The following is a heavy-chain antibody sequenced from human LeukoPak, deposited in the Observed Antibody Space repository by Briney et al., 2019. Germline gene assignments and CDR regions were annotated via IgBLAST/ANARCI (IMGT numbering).Heavy chain of an antibody. CDR2: CRGKTNSYTT. D-gene: IGHD1-26*01. J-gene: IGHJ3*02. CDR3: VRRRVGVAPASDM. CDR1: GFTFSSYG. V-gene: IGHV3-72*01. Sequence: PGGSLRLSCAASGFTFSSYGIHWVRQAPGEGLEWVARCRGKTNSYTTEYAASVKGRFTISRDDSKNSLYLQMNSLKTEDTAVYYCVRRRVGVAPASDMWGQGTTVTVSS.